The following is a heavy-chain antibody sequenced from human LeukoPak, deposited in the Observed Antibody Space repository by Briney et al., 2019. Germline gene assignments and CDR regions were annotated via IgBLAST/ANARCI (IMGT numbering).Heavy chain of an antibody. CDR2: IYSGGGT. V-gene: IGHV3-66*01. CDR1: GFTVSSNY. Sequence: TGGSLRLSCEVSGFTVSSNYMNWVRQAPGKGLEWVSVIYSGGGTNYANSVKGRFTISRDNSKNTLFLQMNSLRAEDTAVYYCAKDVPGGNSAFDIWGQGTMVTVSS. J-gene: IGHJ3*02. D-gene: IGHD4-23*01. CDR3: AKDVPGGNSAFDI.